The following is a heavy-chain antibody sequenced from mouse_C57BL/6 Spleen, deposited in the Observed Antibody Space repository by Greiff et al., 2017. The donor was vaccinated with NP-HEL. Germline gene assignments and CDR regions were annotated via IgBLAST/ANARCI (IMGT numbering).Heavy chain of an antibody. CDR1: GFTFSSYA. D-gene: IGHD2-4*01. Sequence: EVQVVESGGGLVKPGGSLKLSCAASGFTFSSYAMSWVRQTPEKRLEWVATISDGGSYTYYPDNVKGRFTISRDNAKNNLYLQMSHLKSEDTAMYYCAREIYYDYDVEFAYWGQGTLVTVSA. CDR3: AREIYYDYDVEFAY. V-gene: IGHV5-4*01. J-gene: IGHJ3*01. CDR2: ISDGGSYT.